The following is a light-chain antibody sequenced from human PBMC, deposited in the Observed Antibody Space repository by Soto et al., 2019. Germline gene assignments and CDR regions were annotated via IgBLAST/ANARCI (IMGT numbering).Light chain of an antibody. CDR3: QQADTFPLT. CDR2: AAS. J-gene: IGKJ5*01. V-gene: IGKV1D-12*01. CDR1: QGISRS. Sequence: DIQMTHSPSSVSASVGDRVTISCQASQGISRSLAWYQQKPGKAPKLLIYAASSLQSGVPSRFSGSGFGTDFTLTISSLQPEDYAIYYCQQADTFPLTFGQGPRLEIX.